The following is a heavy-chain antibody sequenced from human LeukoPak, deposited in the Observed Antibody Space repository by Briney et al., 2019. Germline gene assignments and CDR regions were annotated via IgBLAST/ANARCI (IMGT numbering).Heavy chain of an antibody. V-gene: IGHV4-61*02. CDR3: ARVWFGELPKTNWFDP. CDR1: GGSISSGGYY. D-gene: IGHD3-10*01. Sequence: SETLSLTCTVSGGSISSGGYYWSWIRQPAGKGLEWIGRVYTSGSTNYNPSLKSRVTISIDTSKNQFSLNLSSVTAADTAVYYCARVWFGELPKTNWFDPWGQGTLVTVSS. J-gene: IGHJ5*02. CDR2: VYTSGST.